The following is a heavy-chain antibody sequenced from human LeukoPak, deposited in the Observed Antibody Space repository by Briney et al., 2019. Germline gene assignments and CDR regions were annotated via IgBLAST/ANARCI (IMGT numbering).Heavy chain of an antibody. CDR1: GGSISSYY. CDR3: ASSPPREMATSDDYYYYYMDV. V-gene: IGHV4-59*01. J-gene: IGHJ6*03. CDR2: IYYSGST. D-gene: IGHD5-24*01. Sequence: SETLSLTCTVSGGSISSYYWSWIRQPPGKGLEWIGYIYYSGSTNYNPSLKSRVTISVDTSKNQFSLKLSSVTAADTAVYYCASSPPREMATSDDYYYYYMDVWGKGTTVTVSS.